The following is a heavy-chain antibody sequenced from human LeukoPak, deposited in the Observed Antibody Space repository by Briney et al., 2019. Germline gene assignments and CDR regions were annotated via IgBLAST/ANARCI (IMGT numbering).Heavy chain of an antibody. V-gene: IGHV4-39*07. D-gene: IGHD2-2*03. Sequence: SETLSLTCTVSGGSISSSSYYWGWLRQPPGKGLEWIGSIYYSGSTYYNPSLKSRVTISVDTSKKQFSLKLSSVTAADTAVYYCASFPSGYCSSTSCYDAFDIWGQGTMVTVSS. CDR1: GGSISSSSYY. CDR3: ASFPSGYCSSTSCYDAFDI. CDR2: IYYSGST. J-gene: IGHJ3*02.